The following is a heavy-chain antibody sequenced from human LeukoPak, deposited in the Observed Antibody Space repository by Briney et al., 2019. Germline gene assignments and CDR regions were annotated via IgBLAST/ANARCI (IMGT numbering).Heavy chain of an antibody. Sequence: GGSLSLSCAASGFTFSSYAMHWVRQAPGKGLEWVAVISYDGSNKYYADSVKGRFTISRDNSKNTLYLQMNSLRAEDTAVYYCARVPGSEYWFDPWGQGTLVTVSS. J-gene: IGHJ5*02. CDR3: ARVPGSEYWFDP. D-gene: IGHD2/OR15-2a*01. CDR2: ISYDGSNK. CDR1: GFTFSSYA. V-gene: IGHV3-30-3*01.